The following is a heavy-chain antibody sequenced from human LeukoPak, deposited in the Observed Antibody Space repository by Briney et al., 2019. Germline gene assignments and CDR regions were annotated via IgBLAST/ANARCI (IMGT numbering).Heavy chain of an antibody. CDR3: ARGSYSSSWRRDNWFDP. V-gene: IGHV1-18*01. CDR1: GYTFTSYG. Sequence: ASVKVSCKASGYTFTSYGISWVRQAPGQGLEWMGWISAYNGNTNYAQKLQGRVTMTTDTSTSTAYMELRSLRSDDTAVYYCARGSYSSSWRRDNWFDPWGQGTLVTVSS. CDR2: ISAYNGNT. J-gene: IGHJ5*02. D-gene: IGHD6-13*01.